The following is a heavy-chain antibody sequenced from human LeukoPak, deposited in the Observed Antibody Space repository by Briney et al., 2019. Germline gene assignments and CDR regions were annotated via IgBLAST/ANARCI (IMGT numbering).Heavy chain of an antibody. D-gene: IGHD5-18*01. Sequence: SETLSLTCTVSGYSISSSSYYWGWIRQPPGKGLEWIGSIYYSGSTYYNPSLKSRVTISVDTSKNQFSLKLSSVTAADTAVYYCASSDTAMVLPEHDAFDIWGQGTMVAVSS. CDR1: GYSISSSSYY. CDR3: ASSDTAMVLPEHDAFDI. V-gene: IGHV4-39*07. CDR2: IYYSGST. J-gene: IGHJ3*02.